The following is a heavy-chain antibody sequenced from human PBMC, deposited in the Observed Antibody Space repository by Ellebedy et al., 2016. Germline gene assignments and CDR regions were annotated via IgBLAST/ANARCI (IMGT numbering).Heavy chain of an antibody. CDR2: VFHTGIA. D-gene: IGHD4-17*01. CDR3: ARDRTVTRGPFFDY. Sequence: SETLSLTCNVSGGSVSSDYWNWIRRPPGKELEWIGYVFHTGIAIYNPSLKSRVTMSIDTSRSQFSLTLTSVTAADTAVYYCARDRTVTRGPFFDYWGQGTLVTVSS. V-gene: IGHV4-59*02. J-gene: IGHJ4*02. CDR1: GGSVSSDY.